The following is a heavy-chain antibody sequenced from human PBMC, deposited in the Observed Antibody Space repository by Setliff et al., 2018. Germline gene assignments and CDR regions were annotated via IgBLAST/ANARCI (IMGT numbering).Heavy chain of an antibody. J-gene: IGHJ4*02. Sequence: ASVKVSCKTSGYNFITFGISWVRQAPGQGLEWLGWIAPYNGNTDYAQKFQGRVTTTTDTSTNTAHMELRSLTSADTAIYYCTRGPGPWVVVAMPFDCWGQGTLVTVSS. D-gene: IGHD5-12*01. CDR1: GYNFITFG. CDR3: TRGPGPWVVVAMPFDC. V-gene: IGHV1-18*01. CDR2: IAPYNGNT.